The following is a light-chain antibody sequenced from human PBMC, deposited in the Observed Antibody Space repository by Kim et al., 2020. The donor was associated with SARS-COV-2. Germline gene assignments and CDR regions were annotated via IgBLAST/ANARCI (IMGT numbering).Light chain of an antibody. J-gene: IGKJ1*01. Sequence: LAPRERATPSCRANQGVSTYLGWCQQRPGQAPRLIMDDGSKRATGIPARFSGSGSGTDFTLTISSLEPEDFAVYYCQQRDNWSWTFGQGTKVDIK. CDR3: QQRDNWSWT. CDR1: QGVSTY. V-gene: IGKV3-11*01. CDR2: DGS.